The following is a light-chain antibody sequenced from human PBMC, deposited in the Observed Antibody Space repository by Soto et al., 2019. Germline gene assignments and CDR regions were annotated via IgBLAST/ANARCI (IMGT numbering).Light chain of an antibody. Sequence: DIQMTQSPSTLPASVGDRVTITCRASQSISSWLAWYQQKPGKAPKLLIYKASSLESGVPSRFSGSGSGTEFTLTISSLQPDDFATYYCQQSYTGITFGQGTRLEIK. J-gene: IGKJ5*01. V-gene: IGKV1-5*03. CDR2: KAS. CDR1: QSISSW. CDR3: QQSYTGIT.